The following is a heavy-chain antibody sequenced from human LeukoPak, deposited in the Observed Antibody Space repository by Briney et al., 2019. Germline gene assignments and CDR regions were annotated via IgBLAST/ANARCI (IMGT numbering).Heavy chain of an antibody. D-gene: IGHD6-6*01. CDR2: INHSGGT. Sequence: SETLSLTCAVYGGSFSGYYWSWIRQPPGKGLEWIGEINHSGGTNYNPSLKSRVTISVDTSKNQFSLKLSSVTAADTAVYYCARGRGIAARPWYFDLWGRGTLVTVSS. V-gene: IGHV4-34*01. J-gene: IGHJ2*01. CDR3: ARGRGIAARPWYFDL. CDR1: GGSFSGYY.